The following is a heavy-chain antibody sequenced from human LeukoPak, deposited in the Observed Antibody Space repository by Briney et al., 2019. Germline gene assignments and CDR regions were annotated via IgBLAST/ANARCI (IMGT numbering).Heavy chain of an antibody. J-gene: IGHJ5*02. CDR2: IYYSGST. CDR1: GFTFSTYS. D-gene: IGHD6-13*01. CDR3: ARLAGQLLVS. Sequence: GSLRLSCAASGFTFSTYSMNWIRQPPGKGLEWIGYIYYSGSTNYNPSLKSRVTISVDTPKNQFSLKLSSVTAADTAVYYCARLAGQLLVSWGQGTLVTVSS. V-gene: IGHV4-59*01.